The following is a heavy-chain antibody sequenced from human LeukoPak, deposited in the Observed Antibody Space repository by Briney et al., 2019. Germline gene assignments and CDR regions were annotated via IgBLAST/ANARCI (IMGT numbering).Heavy chain of an antibody. J-gene: IGHJ4*02. D-gene: IGHD3-3*01. CDR1: GSIFTSYW. Sequence: GESLQISCAGSGSIFTSYWIGCVRQLPGKGLEWLGIIYPGDSDTRYSPSFQGQVTISANKSISTAYLQWSSLKASDTAMYYCARRGVYYDFWSLDYWGQGTLVTVSS. CDR2: IYPGDSDT. CDR3: ARRGVYYDFWSLDY. V-gene: IGHV5-51*01.